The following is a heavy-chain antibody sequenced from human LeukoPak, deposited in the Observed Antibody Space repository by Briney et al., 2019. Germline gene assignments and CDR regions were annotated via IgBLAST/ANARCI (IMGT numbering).Heavy chain of an antibody. J-gene: IGHJ5*02. V-gene: IGHV1-46*01. CDR1: AYTFSSYL. CDR3: ARDLGLRGVTNWFDT. D-gene: IGHD3-10*01. Sequence: ASVKVSCKASAYTFSSYLVDWVRQAPGQGLEWMGLIDPSGGSTGYAQKFQGRVTMTRDTSTSTVYMEMSSLRSEDTALYYCARDLGLRGVTNWFDTWGQGTLVTVSS. CDR2: IDPSGGST.